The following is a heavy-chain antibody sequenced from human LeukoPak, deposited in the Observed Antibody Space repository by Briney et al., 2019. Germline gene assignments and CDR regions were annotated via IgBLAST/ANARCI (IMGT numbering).Heavy chain of an antibody. Sequence: GGSLRLSCAASGFTVSSNYMSWVRQAPGKGLEWVSIIYSGGSTYYADSVKGRFTISRDNSKKTLYLQMNSLRAEDTAVYYCARGLAVAGTGFDYWGQGTLVTVSS. CDR2: IYSGGST. D-gene: IGHD6-19*01. V-gene: IGHV3-66*01. J-gene: IGHJ4*02. CDR3: ARGLAVAGTGFDY. CDR1: GFTVSSNY.